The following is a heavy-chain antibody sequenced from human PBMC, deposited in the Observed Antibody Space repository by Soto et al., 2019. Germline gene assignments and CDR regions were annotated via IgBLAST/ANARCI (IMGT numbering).Heavy chain of an antibody. CDR3: ARGRDYYGSGSYYKRHFYYYYGMDV. CDR1: GGSFSCYY. Sequence: PSETLSLTCAVYGGSFSCYYWIWIRQPPGKGLEWIGEINHSGSTNYNPSLKSRVTISVDTSKNQFSLKLSSVTAADTAVYYCARGRDYYGSGSYYKRHFYYYYGMDVWGQGTTVTVSS. CDR2: INHSGST. V-gene: IGHV4-34*01. D-gene: IGHD3-10*01. J-gene: IGHJ6*02.